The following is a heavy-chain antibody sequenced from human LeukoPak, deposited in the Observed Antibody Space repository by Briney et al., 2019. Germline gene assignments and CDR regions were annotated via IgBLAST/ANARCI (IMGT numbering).Heavy chain of an antibody. CDR3: TRGAYYYDD. J-gene: IGHJ4*02. Sequence: PSETLSLTCTVSGASITSYYWSWIRQPAGKGLEWIGRTYVSGSCDYSPSLRGRVTISVDKSRNQLSLRLRSVTAADTAVYYCTRGAYYYDDWGQGTLVTVSS. CDR2: TYVSGSC. V-gene: IGHV4-4*07. D-gene: IGHD3-10*01. CDR1: GASITSYY.